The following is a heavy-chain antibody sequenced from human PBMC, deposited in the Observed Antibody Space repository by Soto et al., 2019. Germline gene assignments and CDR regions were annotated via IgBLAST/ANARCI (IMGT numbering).Heavy chain of an antibody. V-gene: IGHV4-4*07. CDR3: ARGLLCGEECYFAF. D-gene: IGHD2-21*01. CDR2: IYNIGLI. CDR1: GDSILRNS. Sequence: QVHLQESGPGRVKPWGTLSLTCGAFGDSILRNSWIWFRKPAGKGLVYIGRIYNIGLINYNPSLESRVSMSVDPSKNQISLKLTSATAADTAIYYCARGLLCGEECYFAFWGQGPLVTVSS. J-gene: IGHJ4*02.